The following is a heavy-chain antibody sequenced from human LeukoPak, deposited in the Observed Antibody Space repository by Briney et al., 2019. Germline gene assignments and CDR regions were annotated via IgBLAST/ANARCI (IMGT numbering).Heavy chain of an antibody. D-gene: IGHD3-3*01. CDR3: RAWSGYYDLDAFDI. CDR1: GFTFSSYG. J-gene: IGHJ3*02. Sequence: QPGGSLRLSCAASGFTFSSYGMHWVRQAPGKGLEWVAVIWYDGSNKYYADSVKGRFTISRDNSKNTLYLQMNSLRAEDTAVYYCRAWSGYYDLDAFDIWGQGTMVTVSS. V-gene: IGHV3-33*08. CDR2: IWYDGSNK.